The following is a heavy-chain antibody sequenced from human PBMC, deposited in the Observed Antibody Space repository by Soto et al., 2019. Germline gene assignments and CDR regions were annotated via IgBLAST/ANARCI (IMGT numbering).Heavy chain of an antibody. D-gene: IGHD2-2*01. Sequence: EVQLLESGGGLVQPGGSLRLSCAASGFTFSSYAMNWVRQAPGKGLEWVSAVSGDGGDTYYADSVKGRFTISIDNSKNTLFLQMNGLRVEDTAVYYCARRSTSCCQNFDCWGQGTLVTVSS. J-gene: IGHJ4*02. V-gene: IGHV3-23*01. CDR3: ARRSTSCCQNFDC. CDR2: VSGDGGDT. CDR1: GFTFSSYA.